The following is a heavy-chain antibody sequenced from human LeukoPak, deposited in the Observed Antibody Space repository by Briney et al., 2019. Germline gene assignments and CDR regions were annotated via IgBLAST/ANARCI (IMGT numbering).Heavy chain of an antibody. Sequence: SETLSLTCTVSGGSLSINYWSWIRQPDGKGLEWIGRIYSSGSTNYNPSLKSRVTMSVDTSKNQFSLKLTSVTAADTAVYYCARAGRGVTAIDYWGQGTLVTVSS. J-gene: IGHJ4*02. V-gene: IGHV4-4*07. D-gene: IGHD2-21*02. CDR3: ARAGRGVTAIDY. CDR1: GGSLSINY. CDR2: IYSSGST.